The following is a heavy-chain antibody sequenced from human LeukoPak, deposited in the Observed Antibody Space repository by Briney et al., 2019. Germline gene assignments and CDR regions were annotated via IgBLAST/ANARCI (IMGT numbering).Heavy chain of an antibody. CDR1: GFTFSDYY. CDR2: ISSSGSTI. D-gene: IGHD3-22*01. J-gene: IGHJ4*02. CDR3: ARDKTSEGYYDSSGYDY. V-gene: IGHV3-11*01. Sequence: GGSLRLSCAASGFTFSDYYMSWIRQAPGKGLEWVSYISSSGSTIYYADSVKGRFTISRDNAKNSLYLQMNSLRAEDTALYYCARDKTSEGYYDSSGYDYWGQGTLVTVSS.